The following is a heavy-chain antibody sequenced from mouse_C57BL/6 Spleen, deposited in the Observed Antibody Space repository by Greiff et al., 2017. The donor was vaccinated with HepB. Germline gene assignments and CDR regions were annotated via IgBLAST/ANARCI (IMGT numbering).Heavy chain of an antibody. D-gene: IGHD1-1*01. CDR2: IYPYNGVS. V-gene: IGHV1-31*01. Sequence: EVQLQQSGPELVKPGASVKISCKASGYSFTGYYMHWVKQSHGNILDWIGYIYPYNGVSSYNQKFKGKATLTVDKSSSTAYMELRSLTSEDSAVYYCARQATVVARRYAMDYWGQGTSVTVSS. CDR3: ARQATVVARRYAMDY. CDR1: GYSFTGYY. J-gene: IGHJ4*01.